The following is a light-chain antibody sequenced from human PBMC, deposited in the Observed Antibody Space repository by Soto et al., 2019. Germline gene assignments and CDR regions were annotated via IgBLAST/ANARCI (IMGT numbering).Light chain of an antibody. CDR3: SSYAGANRV. CDR1: SSDVGANNY. V-gene: IGLV2-8*01. Sequence: QSALTQPPSASGSPGPSVTISCTGTSSDVGANNYVSWYQQHPGKAPKLMIYEVTKRPSRVPDRFSGSKSGNTASLTVSGLQAEDEADYYCSSYAGANRVFGTGTKRTV. CDR2: EVT. J-gene: IGLJ1*01.